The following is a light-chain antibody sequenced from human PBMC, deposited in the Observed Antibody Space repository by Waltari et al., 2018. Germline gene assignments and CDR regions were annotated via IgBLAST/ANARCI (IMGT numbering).Light chain of an antibody. CDR2: DVT. Sequence: QSALTQPRSVSGSPGQSVAISCTGTSSDVGGYNYVSWYQQHPGKAPKLMTYDVTKRPPGVPDRFSGSKSDTSTSLTISGLRSEDEAEYYCASWDDSLSAYVFGTGTKVTVL. CDR1: SSDVGGYNY. V-gene: IGLV2-11*01. J-gene: IGLJ1*01. CDR3: ASWDDSLSAYV.